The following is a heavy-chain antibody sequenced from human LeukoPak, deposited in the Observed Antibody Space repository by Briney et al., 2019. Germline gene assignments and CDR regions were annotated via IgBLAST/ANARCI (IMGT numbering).Heavy chain of an antibody. Sequence: GGSLRLSCSASGFTFSSYAMHCVRQAPGKGLEYVSAISRNGGSTYYADSVKGRFTISRDNSKNTLYLQMSSLRAEDTAVYYCVKDINGYESSVFDYWGQGTLVTVSS. J-gene: IGHJ4*02. CDR3: VKDINGYESSVFDY. D-gene: IGHD3-22*01. CDR2: ISRNGGST. CDR1: GFTFSSYA. V-gene: IGHV3-64D*06.